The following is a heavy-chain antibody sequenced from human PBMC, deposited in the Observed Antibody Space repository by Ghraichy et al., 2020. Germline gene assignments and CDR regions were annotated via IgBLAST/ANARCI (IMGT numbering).Heavy chain of an antibody. V-gene: IGHV4-34*01. CDR1: GGSFSGYY. J-gene: IGHJ6*02. D-gene: IGHD2-21*02. Sequence: SETLSLTCAVYGGSFSGYYWSWIRQPPGKGLEWIGEINHSGSTNYNPSLKSRLSISVDTSKNQFSLKLSSVTAADTAVYYCARGVGAPLEGVVTPLVGYYYYGMDVWGQGTTVTVSS. CDR2: INHSGST. CDR3: ARGVGAPLEGVVTPLVGYYYYGMDV.